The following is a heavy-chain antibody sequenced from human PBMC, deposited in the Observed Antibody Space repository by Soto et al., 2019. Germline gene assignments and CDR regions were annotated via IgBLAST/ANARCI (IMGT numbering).Heavy chain of an antibody. Sequence: GGSLRLSCAASGFTFSSYGMHWVRQAPGKGLEWVAVIWYDGSNKYYADSVKGRFTISRDNSKNTLYLQMNSLRAEDTAVYYCARDGSGGSYEYYFDYWGQGTLVTVSS. D-gene: IGHD1-26*01. CDR3: ARDGSGGSYEYYFDY. J-gene: IGHJ4*02. CDR1: GFTFSSYG. V-gene: IGHV3-33*01. CDR2: IWYDGSNK.